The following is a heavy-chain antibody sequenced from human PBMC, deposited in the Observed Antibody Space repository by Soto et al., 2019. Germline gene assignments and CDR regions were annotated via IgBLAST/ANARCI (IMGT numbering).Heavy chain of an antibody. V-gene: IGHV4-30-4*01. CDR1: GGSISSGDYY. Sequence: NPSETVSLTCTVSGGSISSGDYYWSWIRQPPGKGLEWIGYIYYSGSTYYNPSLKSRVTISVDTSKNQFSLKLSSVTAADTAVYYCASNSYGYIFYEYWGQGSLVTVSS. CDR2: IYYSGST. CDR3: ASNSYGYIFYEY. D-gene: IGHD5-18*01. J-gene: IGHJ4*02.